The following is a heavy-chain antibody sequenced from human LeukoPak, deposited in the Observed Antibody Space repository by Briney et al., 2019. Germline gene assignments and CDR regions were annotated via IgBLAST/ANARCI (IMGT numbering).Heavy chain of an antibody. CDR3: ARDPPRRAVARDAFDI. J-gene: IGHJ3*02. CDR1: GYTFTGYY. CDR2: INPNSGGT. V-gene: IGHV1-2*02. D-gene: IGHD6-19*01. Sequence: ASVKVSFTASGYTFTGYYMHWVRQAPGQGLEWMGWINPNSGGTNYAQKFQGRVTMTRDTSISTAYMELSRLRSDDTAVYYCARDPPRRAVARDAFDIWGQGTMVTVSS.